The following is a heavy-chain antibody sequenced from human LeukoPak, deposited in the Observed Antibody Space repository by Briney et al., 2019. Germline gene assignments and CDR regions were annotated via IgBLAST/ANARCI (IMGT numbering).Heavy chain of an antibody. D-gene: IGHD3-10*01. Sequence: GGSLRLSCAASGFTFSNYWMHWVRQVPGKGLVWVSHINSDGRIINYADSVKGRFTISRENDKNTLYLQMNSLRVEDTAVYYCARGRGWYCDLWGRGTLVTVSS. CDR3: ARGRGWYCDL. J-gene: IGHJ2*01. CDR1: GFTFSNYW. V-gene: IGHV3-74*01. CDR2: INSDGRII.